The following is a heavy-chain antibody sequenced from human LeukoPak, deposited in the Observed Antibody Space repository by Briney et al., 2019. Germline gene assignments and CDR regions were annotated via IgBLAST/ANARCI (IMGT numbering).Heavy chain of an antibody. Sequence: PGGSLRLSCAASGFTFSSYAMSWVRQAPGKGLEWVSAISGSGGRTYYADSVKGRFTISRDNSKNTLYLQMNSLRAEDTAVYYWAKVRPARGIQLWGAYYGFSFDYWGKGTLVTVSS. J-gene: IGHJ4*02. CDR3: AKVRPARGIQLWGAYYGFSFDY. CDR1: GFTFSSYA. V-gene: IGHV3-23*01. D-gene: IGHD5-18*01. CDR2: ISGSGGRT.